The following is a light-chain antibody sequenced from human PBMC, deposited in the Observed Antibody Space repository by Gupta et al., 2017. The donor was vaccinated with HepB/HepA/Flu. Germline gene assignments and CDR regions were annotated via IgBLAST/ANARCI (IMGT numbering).Light chain of an antibody. CDR1: SSDVGGYNS. CDR3: SSYTSSNTWV. J-gene: IGLJ3*02. Sequence: QSALTQPASVSGSPGQSITLSCTGSSSDVGGYNSVSWYQQHPGKAPKLMIYDVSNRPSGVSNRFSGSKSGNTASLTISGLQAEDEADYYCSSYTSSNTWVFGGGTKLAVL. V-gene: IGLV2-14*03. CDR2: DVS.